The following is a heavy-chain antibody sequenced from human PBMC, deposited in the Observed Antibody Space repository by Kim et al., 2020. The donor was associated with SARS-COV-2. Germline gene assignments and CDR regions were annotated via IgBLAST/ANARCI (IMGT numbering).Heavy chain of an antibody. D-gene: IGHD3-10*01. V-gene: IGHV3-11*06. J-gene: IGHJ6*02. CDR1: GFTFSDYY. Sequence: GGSLRLSCAASGFTFSDYYMSWIRQAPGKGLEWVSYISSSSSYTNYADSVKGRFTISRDNAKNSLYLQMNSLRAEDTAVYYCARVEYYYGSGSYFHGMDVWGQGTTVTVSS. CDR3: ARVEYYYGSGSYFHGMDV. CDR2: ISSSSSYT.